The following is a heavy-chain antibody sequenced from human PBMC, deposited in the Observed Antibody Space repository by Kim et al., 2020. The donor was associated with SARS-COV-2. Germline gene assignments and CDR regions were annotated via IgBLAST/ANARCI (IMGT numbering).Heavy chain of an antibody. J-gene: IGHJ4*02. CDR2: INSDGSST. CDR1: GFTFSSYW. CDR3: ARARGVLMVYMDY. D-gene: IGHD2-8*01. Sequence: GGSLRLSCAASGFTFSSYWMHWVRQAPGKGLVWVSRINSDGSSTSYADSVKGRFTISRDNAKNTLYLQMNSLRAEDTAVYYCARARGVLMVYMDYWGQGTLVTVSS. V-gene: IGHV3-74*01.